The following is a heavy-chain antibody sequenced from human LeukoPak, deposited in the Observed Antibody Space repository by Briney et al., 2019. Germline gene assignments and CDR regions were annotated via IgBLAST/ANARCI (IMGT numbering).Heavy chain of an antibody. V-gene: IGHV1-46*01. CDR2: INPSGGST. J-gene: IGHJ5*02. CDR3: ARDPSMITFGGVIVNNWFDP. Sequence: GASVKVSCKASGYTFTGYYMHWVRQAPGQGLEWMGIINPSGGSTSYAQKFQGRVTMTRDMSTSTVYMELSSLRSEDTAVYYCARDPSMITFGGVIVNNWFDPWGQGTLVTVSS. CDR1: GYTFTGYY. D-gene: IGHD3-16*01.